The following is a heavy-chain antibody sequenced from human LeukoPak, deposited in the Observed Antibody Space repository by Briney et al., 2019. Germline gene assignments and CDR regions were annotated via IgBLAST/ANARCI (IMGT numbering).Heavy chain of an antibody. D-gene: IGHD3-16*01. CDR2: TYYRSKWYN. CDR3: ARIRGQGVSWFDP. Sequence: SQTHTLTCAISGDSVSSNSATWNWIRQSPSRGLEWLGRTYYRSKWYNDYAVSVKGRITFNPDTSKNQLSLQLNSVTPEDTAVYYCARIRGQGVSWFDPWGQGTLVTVSS. J-gene: IGHJ5*02. CDR1: GDSVSSNSAT. V-gene: IGHV6-1*01.